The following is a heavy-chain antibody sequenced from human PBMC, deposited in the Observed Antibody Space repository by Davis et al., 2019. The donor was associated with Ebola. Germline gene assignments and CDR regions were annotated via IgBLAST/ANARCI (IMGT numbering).Heavy chain of an antibody. Sequence: SETLSLTCAVYGGSFSGYYWSWIRQPPGKGLEWIGYIYYSGSTNYNPSLKSRVTISVDTSKNQFSLKLSSVTAADTAVYYCARGTTYYYYYGMDVWGQGTTVTVSS. CDR3: ARGTTYYYYYGMDV. V-gene: IGHV4-59*12. CDR1: GGSFSGYY. D-gene: IGHD1-7*01. CDR2: IYYSGST. J-gene: IGHJ6*02.